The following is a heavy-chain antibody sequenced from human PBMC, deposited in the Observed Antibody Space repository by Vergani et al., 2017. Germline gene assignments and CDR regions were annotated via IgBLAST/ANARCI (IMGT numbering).Heavy chain of an antibody. J-gene: IGHJ4*02. CDR3: AKRWLQLEAHFDY. CDR2: ISSSSATI. D-gene: IGHD5-24*01. CDR1: GFSFSDYN. Sequence: EVQLVESGGGLVQPGGSLRLSCAASGFSFSDYNMNWVRQAPGKGLEWVSFISSSSATIYYADSVKGRFTISRDNAKNSLYLQMDSLRAEDTAVYYCAKRWLQLEAHFDYWGQGTLVTVSS. V-gene: IGHV3-48*04.